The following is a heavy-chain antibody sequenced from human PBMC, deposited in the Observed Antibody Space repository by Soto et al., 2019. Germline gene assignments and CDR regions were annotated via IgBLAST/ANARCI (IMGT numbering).Heavy chain of an antibody. CDR1: GYTFTSYD. CDR2: MNPNSGNT. D-gene: IGHD2-15*01. J-gene: IGHJ5*02. V-gene: IGHV1-8*01. Sequence: SSVKVSCKASGYTFTSYDINWVRQATGQGLEWMGWMNPNSGNTGYAQKFQGRVTMTRDTSTSTVYMELSSLRSEDTAVYYCARDYSNWFDPWGQGTLVTVSS. CDR3: ARDYSNWFDP.